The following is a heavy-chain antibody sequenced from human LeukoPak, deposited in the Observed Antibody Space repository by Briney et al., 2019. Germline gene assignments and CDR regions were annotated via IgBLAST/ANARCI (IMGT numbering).Heavy chain of an antibody. J-gene: IGHJ3*02. D-gene: IGHD3-10*01. CDR3: ARSDGYGLVGI. Sequence: PSETLSLTCAVYGGSFSGYYWSWIRQPPGKGLEWIGEINHSGSTNYNPSLKSRVAISVDTSKNQFSLKLSSVTAADTAVYYCARSDGYGLVGIWGQGTMVTVSS. CDR2: INHSGST. V-gene: IGHV4-34*01. CDR1: GGSFSGYY.